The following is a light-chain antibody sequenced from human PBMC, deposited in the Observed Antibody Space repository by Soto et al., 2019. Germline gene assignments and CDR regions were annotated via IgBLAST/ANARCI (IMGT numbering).Light chain of an antibody. CDR3: SSYTTSSTYV. J-gene: IGLJ1*01. CDR1: SSDVGGYNY. CDR2: DVT. V-gene: IGLV2-14*01. Sequence: QSALPQPASVSGSPGQSITISCTGTSSDVGGYNYVSWYQQHPGKAPKLMIYDVTYRPSWAPNRFSGSKSGNTASLTISGLQAEDEADYYRSSYTTSSTYVFGTGTKLTVL.